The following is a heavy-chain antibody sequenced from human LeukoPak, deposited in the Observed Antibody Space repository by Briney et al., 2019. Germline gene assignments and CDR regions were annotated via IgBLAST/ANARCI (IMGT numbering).Heavy chain of an antibody. Sequence: PSETLSLTCTVSGGSISSSSYYWGWIRQPPGKGLEWIGSIYYSGSTYYNPSLQSRVTISVDTSKNQFSLKLSSVTAADTAVYYCASLDPLPGFGYYYYYGMDVWGQGTTVTVSS. CDR1: GGSISSSSYY. V-gene: IGHV4-39*01. D-gene: IGHD3-10*01. CDR2: IYYSGST. J-gene: IGHJ6*02. CDR3: ASLDPLPGFGYYYYYGMDV.